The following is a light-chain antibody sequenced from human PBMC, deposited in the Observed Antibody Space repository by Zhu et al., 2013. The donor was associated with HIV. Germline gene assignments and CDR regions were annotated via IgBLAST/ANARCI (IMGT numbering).Light chain of an antibody. CDR3: TSYAGSNNYV. J-gene: IGLJ1*01. CDR2: EVT. V-gene: IGLV2-8*01. Sequence: QSALTQPASVSGSPGQSITISCTGTSSDVGGYNYVSWYQQHPGKAPKLLIYEVTKRPSGVPDRFSGSKSGNMASLTVSGLQADDEADYYCTSYAGSNNYVFGTGTKVTVL. CDR1: SSDVGGYNY.